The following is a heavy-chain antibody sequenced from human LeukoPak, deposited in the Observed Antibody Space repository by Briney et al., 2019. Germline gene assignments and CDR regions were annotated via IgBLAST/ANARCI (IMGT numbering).Heavy chain of an antibody. CDR1: GYTFTSYY. J-gene: IGHJ5*02. CDR3: ARGYYGSGLRISPLLFDP. CDR2: INPSGGST. D-gene: IGHD3-10*01. V-gene: IGHV1-46*01. Sequence: GASVKVSCKASGYTFTSYYMHWVRQAPGQGLEWMRIINPSGGSTSYAQKFQGRVTMTRDTSTSTVYMELSSLRSEDTAVYYCARGYYGSGLRISPLLFDPWGQGTLVTVSS.